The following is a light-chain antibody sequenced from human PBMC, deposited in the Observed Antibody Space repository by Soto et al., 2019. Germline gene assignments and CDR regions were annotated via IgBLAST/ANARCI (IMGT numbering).Light chain of an antibody. CDR3: SSYTSSSTPYV. CDR2: EVS. J-gene: IGLJ1*01. V-gene: IGLV2-14*01. Sequence: QSVLTQPASVSGSPGQSITIPCTGTSSDVGGYKYVSWYQQVPGKVPKLMIYEVSNRPSGVSNRFSGSKSGNTASLTISGLQAEDEADYYCSSYTSSSTPYVFGTGTKLTVL. CDR1: SSDVGGYKY.